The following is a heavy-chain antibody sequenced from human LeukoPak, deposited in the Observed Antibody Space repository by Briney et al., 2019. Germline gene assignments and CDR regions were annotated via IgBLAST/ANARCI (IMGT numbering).Heavy chain of an antibody. Sequence: GGSLRLSCAASGFTFSDHAMSWVRQAPGKGLEWVSSFSDVTYYADSVKGRFTISRDNSKNTLYLQMNNLRVEDTAVYYCAKAYGSGLGVDYWGQGTLVTVSS. J-gene: IGHJ4*02. CDR3: AKAYGSGLGVDY. CDR1: GFTFSDHA. D-gene: IGHD3-10*01. CDR2: FSDVT. V-gene: IGHV3-23*01.